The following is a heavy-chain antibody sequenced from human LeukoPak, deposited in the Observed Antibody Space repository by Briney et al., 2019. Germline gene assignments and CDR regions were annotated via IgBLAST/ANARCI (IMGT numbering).Heavy chain of an antibody. D-gene: IGHD3-3*01. Sequence: GGSLRLSCVVSGFTFNNYAMSWVRQAPGKGLEWVSSISIRGVNPTYADSVKGRFTISRDNSKNTLYLQMNSLRAEDTAVYYCATKPTLRFLEWLPPPSDYWGQGTLVTVSS. CDR2: ISIRGVNP. CDR3: ATKPTLRFLEWLPPPSDY. CDR1: GFTFNNYA. J-gene: IGHJ4*02. V-gene: IGHV3-23*01.